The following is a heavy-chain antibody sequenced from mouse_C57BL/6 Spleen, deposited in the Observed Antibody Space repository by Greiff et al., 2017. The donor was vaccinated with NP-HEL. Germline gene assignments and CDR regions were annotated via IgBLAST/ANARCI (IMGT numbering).Heavy chain of an antibody. J-gene: IGHJ1*03. V-gene: IGHV1-53*01. D-gene: IGHD2-3*01. Sequence: QVQLQQPGTELVKPGASVKLSCKASGYTFTSYWMHWVKQRPGQGLEWIGNINPSNGGTNYNEKFKSKATLTVDKSSSTAYMQLSSLTSEDSAVYYCARSGGYYSYWYFDVWGTGTTVTVSS. CDR2: INPSNGGT. CDR3: ARSGGYYSYWYFDV. CDR1: GYTFTSYW.